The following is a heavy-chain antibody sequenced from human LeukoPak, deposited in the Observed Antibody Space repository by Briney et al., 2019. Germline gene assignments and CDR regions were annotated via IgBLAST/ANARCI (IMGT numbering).Heavy chain of an antibody. CDR2: ISSSSNYI. D-gene: IGHD3-16*01. Sequence: GGSLRLSCAASGFTFSSYSMNWVRQAPGKGLEGVSCISSSSNYIYYADSVKGRFTISRDNPKNSLYLQMNSLRAEDTAVYYCARDDTITAGGKYYYYGMDVWGQGTTVTVSS. J-gene: IGHJ6*02. V-gene: IGHV3-21*01. CDR1: GFTFSSYS. CDR3: ARDDTITAGGKYYYYGMDV.